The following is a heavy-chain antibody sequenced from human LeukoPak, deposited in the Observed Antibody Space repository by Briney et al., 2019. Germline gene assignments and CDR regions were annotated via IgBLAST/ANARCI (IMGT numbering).Heavy chain of an antibody. CDR1: GGSFSGYY. D-gene: IGHD5-18*01. J-gene: IGHJ4*02. CDR3: ARVNSYGTNTGIDY. V-gene: IGHV4-34*01. Sequence: KTSETLSLTCAVYGGSFSGYYWSWIRQPPGKGLEWIGEINHSGSTNYNPSLKSRVTISVDTSKNQFSLKLSSVTAADTAVYYCARVNSYGTNTGIDYWGQGTLVTVSS. CDR2: INHSGST.